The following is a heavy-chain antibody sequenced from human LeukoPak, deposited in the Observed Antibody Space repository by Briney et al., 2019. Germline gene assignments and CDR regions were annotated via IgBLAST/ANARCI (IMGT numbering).Heavy chain of an antibody. Sequence: SETLSLTCGVSGGSISSISSNNWAWIRQPPGKGLALIAAIHYTGSTYYNPSFTSRVTISADTSKNQFSLKLNSLTATDTAVYYCARLPTGYPNWFDTWGQGILVTVSS. CDR2: IHYTGST. V-gene: IGHV4-39*01. D-gene: IGHD5-18*01. CDR3: ARLPTGYPNWFDT. CDR1: GGSISSISSNN. J-gene: IGHJ5*02.